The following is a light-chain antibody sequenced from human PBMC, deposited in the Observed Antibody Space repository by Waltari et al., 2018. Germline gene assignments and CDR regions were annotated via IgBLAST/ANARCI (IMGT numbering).Light chain of an antibody. CDR1: QGITKW. CDR2: GAS. J-gene: IGKJ3*01. CDR3: QQANSFPIT. V-gene: IGKV1-12*01. Sequence: DIQMTQSPSSVSASVGDKVTFTCRASQGITKWLALYQQKPGRAPKLLISGASTLHSGVSPRFSGSGSGTEFTLTISDLQPEDVAIYYCQQANSFPITFGPGTRVDLK.